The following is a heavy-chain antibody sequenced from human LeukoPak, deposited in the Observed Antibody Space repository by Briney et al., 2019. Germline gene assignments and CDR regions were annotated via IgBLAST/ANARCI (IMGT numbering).Heavy chain of an antibody. D-gene: IGHD1-26*01. CDR3: ARTGAGYYYYYMDV. J-gene: IGHJ6*03. CDR2: IYRSGST. V-gene: IGHV4-38-2*02. Sequence: SETLSLTCIVSGYSISSGYYWGWIRQSPGKGLEWIGTIYRSGSTYSNLSLRGRVTISVDTSKNQFSLKLSSVTAADTAVYYCARTGAGYYYYYMDVWGKGTTVTVSS. CDR1: GYSISSGYY.